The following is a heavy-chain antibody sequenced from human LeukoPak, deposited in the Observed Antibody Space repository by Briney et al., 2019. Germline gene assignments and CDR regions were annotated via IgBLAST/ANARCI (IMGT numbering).Heavy chain of an antibody. CDR1: GFTFSSYG. Sequence: GGSLRLSCAASGFTFSSYGMHWVRQAPGKGLEWVAVISYDGRSKYYADSMKGRFTISRDNAKNTLYLQMNSLRAEDTAVYYCAGAISAAGGGWGQGTMVTVSS. V-gene: IGHV3-30*03. CDR3: AGAISAAGGG. CDR2: ISYDGRSK. J-gene: IGHJ3*01. D-gene: IGHD6-13*01.